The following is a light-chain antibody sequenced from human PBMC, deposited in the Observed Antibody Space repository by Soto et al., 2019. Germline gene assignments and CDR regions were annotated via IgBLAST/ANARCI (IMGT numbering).Light chain of an antibody. J-gene: IGLJ2*01. V-gene: IGLV1-44*01. CDR3: SAWDDALNIVG. CDR2: SSD. Sequence: QSVLTQPPSASGTPGQRVTISCSGTRSSIGSHAVNWYQQLPGTAPKRLIFSSDLRPSGVPDRFSGSKSGTSGSLALSGLQSEDEGEYICSAWDDALNIVGFGGGTKLTVL. CDR1: RSSIGSHA.